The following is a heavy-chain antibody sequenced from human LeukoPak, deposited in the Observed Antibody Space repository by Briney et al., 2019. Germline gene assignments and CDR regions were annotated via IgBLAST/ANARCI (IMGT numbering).Heavy chain of an antibody. CDR3: ASLYSSGWYFYY. CDR1: GFTFSSYS. J-gene: IGHJ4*02. Sequence: PGGSLRLSCAASGFTFSSYSMNWVRQAPGKGLEWVSSISSSSSYIYCADSVKGRFTISRDNAKNSLYLQMNSLRAEDTAVYYCASLYSSGWYFYYWGQGTLVTVSS. CDR2: ISSSSSYI. V-gene: IGHV3-21*01. D-gene: IGHD6-19*01.